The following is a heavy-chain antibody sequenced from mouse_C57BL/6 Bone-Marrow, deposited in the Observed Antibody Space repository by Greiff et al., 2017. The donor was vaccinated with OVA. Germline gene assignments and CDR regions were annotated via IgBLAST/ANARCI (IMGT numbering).Heavy chain of an antibody. J-gene: IGHJ4*01. Sequence: QVQLQQPGPELVKPGASVKISCKASGYSFTSYYIHWVKQRPGQGLEWIGWIYPGSGNTKYNEKFKGKATLTVDTSSSTAYMQLSSLTSEDSAVYYCAVIYYGYGYAMDYWGRGTSVTVSS. V-gene: IGHV1-66*01. CDR2: IYPGSGNT. CDR1: GYSFTSYY. D-gene: IGHD2-2*01. CDR3: AVIYYGYGYAMDY.